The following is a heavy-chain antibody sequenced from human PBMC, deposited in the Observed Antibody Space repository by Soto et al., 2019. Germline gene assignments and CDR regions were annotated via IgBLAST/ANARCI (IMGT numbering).Heavy chain of an antibody. CDR2: VKSKTDGGTT. Sequence: EVQLVESGGGLVKPGGSLRLSCAASGFTFINTWMSWVRQAPGKGLAWVGRVKSKTDGGTTDYAPPVRGRFIISRAESQKMVYLQMNSLKTEDSGVYFCTTGFSSGWFDYWGQGILVTVSS. J-gene: IGHJ4*02. CDR3: TTGFSSGWFDY. D-gene: IGHD6-19*01. CDR1: GFTFINTW. V-gene: IGHV3-15*01.